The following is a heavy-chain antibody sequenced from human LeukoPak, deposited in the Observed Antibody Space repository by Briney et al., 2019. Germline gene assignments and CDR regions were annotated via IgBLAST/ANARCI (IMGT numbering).Heavy chain of an antibody. CDR2: ISGSGGST. CDR3: AKDWAGVATILPYYFDY. J-gene: IGHJ4*02. D-gene: IGHD5-12*01. V-gene: IGHV3-23*01. Sequence: GGSLRLSCAASGFTFSSYAMSWVRQAPGEGLEWVASISGSGGSTYYADSMKGRLTISRDNSKNTLYLQMNSLIAEDTAVYYCAKDWAGVATILPYYFDYWGQGTLVTVSS. CDR1: GFTFSSYA.